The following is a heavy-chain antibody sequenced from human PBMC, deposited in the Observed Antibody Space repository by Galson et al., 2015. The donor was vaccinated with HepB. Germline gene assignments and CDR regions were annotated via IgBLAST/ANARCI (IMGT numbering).Heavy chain of an antibody. CDR2: ITGAGGAT. Sequence: SLRLSCAASGFTFSNYAMTWVRQAPGKGLEWVSAITGAGGATYYADSVKGRFTISRDNSTNSLYVQMNSLRAEDTAVYYCAKKGCTTSSCTDNWFHPWGQGTLVTVSS. V-gene: IGHV3-23*01. CDR1: GFTFSNYA. D-gene: IGHD2-8*01. CDR3: AKKGCTTSSCTDNWFHP. J-gene: IGHJ5*02.